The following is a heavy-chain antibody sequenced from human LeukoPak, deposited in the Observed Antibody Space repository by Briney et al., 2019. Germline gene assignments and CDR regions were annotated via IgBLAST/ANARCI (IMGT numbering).Heavy chain of an antibody. Sequence: SVKVSCKASGGTFSSYAISWVRQAPGQGLEWMGGIIPIFGTANYAQKFQGRVTITADESTSTAYMELSSLRAEDTAVYYCAKDPYQTYREYGSARPDYWGQGTLVTVSS. V-gene: IGHV1-69*13. D-gene: IGHD3-10*01. J-gene: IGHJ4*02. CDR2: IIPIFGTA. CDR3: AKDPYQTYREYGSARPDY. CDR1: GGTFSSYA.